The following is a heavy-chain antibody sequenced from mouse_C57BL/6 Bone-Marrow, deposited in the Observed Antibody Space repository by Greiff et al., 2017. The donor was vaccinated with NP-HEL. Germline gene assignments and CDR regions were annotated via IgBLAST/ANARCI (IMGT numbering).Heavy chain of an antibody. Sequence: EVQGVESGGGLVQPGGSLKLSCAASGFTFSDYYMYWVRQTPEKRLEWVAYISNGGGSTYYPDTVKGRFTITRDNAKNTLYLQLSRLKSEDTAMYYCAREGFGVDYWGQGTTLTVSS. J-gene: IGHJ2*01. CDR1: GFTFSDYY. D-gene: IGHD3-3*01. CDR3: AREGFGVDY. V-gene: IGHV5-12*01. CDR2: ISNGGGST.